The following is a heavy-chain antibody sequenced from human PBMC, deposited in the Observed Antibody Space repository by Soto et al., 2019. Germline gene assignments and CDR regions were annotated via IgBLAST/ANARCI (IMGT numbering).Heavy chain of an antibody. CDR1: GGTLSSYA. CDR3: ARIFLEEGDRGIAAAGYGMDV. J-gene: IGHJ6*02. D-gene: IGHD6-13*01. Sequence: SVKVSCKASGGTLSSYAISWVRQAPGQGLEWMGGIIPIFGTANYAQKFQGRVTITADESTSTAYMELSSLRSEDTAVYYCARIFLEEGDRGIAAAGYGMDVWGQGTTVTVSS. CDR2: IIPIFGTA. V-gene: IGHV1-69*13.